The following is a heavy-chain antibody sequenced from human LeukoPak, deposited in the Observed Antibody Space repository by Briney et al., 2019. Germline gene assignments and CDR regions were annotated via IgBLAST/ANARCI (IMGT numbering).Heavy chain of an antibody. CDR3: ARDSLYCSGGSCYSGYFQH. D-gene: IGHD2-15*01. V-gene: IGHV1-2*02. Sequence: ASVKVSCKASGYTFTGYYMHWVRQAPGQGLEWMGWINPNSGGTNYAQKFQGRVTMTRDTSISTAYMELSRLRSDDTAVYYCARDSLYCSGGSCYSGYFQHWGQGTLVTVSS. J-gene: IGHJ1*01. CDR1: GYTFTGYY. CDR2: INPNSGGT.